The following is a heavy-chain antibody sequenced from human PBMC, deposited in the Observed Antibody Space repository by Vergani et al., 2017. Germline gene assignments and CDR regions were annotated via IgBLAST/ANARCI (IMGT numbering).Heavy chain of an antibody. V-gene: IGHV3-48*04. Sequence: EVQLVESGGGVVQPGGSLRLSCAASGFTFSSYSMNWVRQAPGKGLEWVSYISSSSSTIYYADSVKGRFTISRDNAKNSLYLQMNSLRAEDTAVYYCARLYSGYDFGGYYYYGMDVWGQGTTVTVSS. CDR2: ISSSSSTI. D-gene: IGHD5-12*01. CDR3: ARLYSGYDFGGYYYYGMDV. CDR1: GFTFSSYS. J-gene: IGHJ6*02.